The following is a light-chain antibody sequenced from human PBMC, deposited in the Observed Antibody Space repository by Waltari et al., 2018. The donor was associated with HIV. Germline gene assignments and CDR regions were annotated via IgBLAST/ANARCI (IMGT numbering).Light chain of an antibody. V-gene: IGLV3-19*01. Sequence: SELTQDPAVSVALGQTVRITCQGNSLINYYASWYQQKPGQAPFLVIYGQNNRPSGIPDRFSGSNSGNTASLTVTGAQAEDEADYYCKSRDTSGHHLVFGGGTKLTVL. CDR2: GQN. J-gene: IGLJ2*01. CDR1: SLINYY. CDR3: KSRDTSGHHLV.